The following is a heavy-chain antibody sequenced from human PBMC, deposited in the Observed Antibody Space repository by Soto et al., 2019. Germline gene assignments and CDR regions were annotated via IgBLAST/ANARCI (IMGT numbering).Heavy chain of an antibody. Sequence: EVPLLESGGGLVQPGGSLRISCAASGFTFSNYVMSWVRQAPGKGLEWVSSISNSGGSTYYADSVKGRFTISRDNPKNTLYLQMHSLRAEDTAVYYCAKEDVGGSYYSGLWGRGTLVTVSS. D-gene: IGHD1-26*01. CDR1: GFTFSNYV. J-gene: IGHJ4*02. CDR2: ISNSGGST. CDR3: AKEDVGGSYYSGL. V-gene: IGHV3-23*01.